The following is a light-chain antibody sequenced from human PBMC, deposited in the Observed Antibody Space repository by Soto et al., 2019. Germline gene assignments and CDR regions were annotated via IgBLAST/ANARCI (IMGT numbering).Light chain of an antibody. CDR2: GAS. CDR1: QSISSTY. CDR3: QQYVRSPYT. V-gene: IGKV3-20*01. Sequence: EIVLTQSPGSLSLSPGERATLSCRASQSISSTYIAWYQQKRGQAPRLLIFGASSRATGIPDRFSGSGSGTDCSLTISRLEPEDSTVYFCQQYVRSPYTFRPETKVDIK. J-gene: IGKJ3*01.